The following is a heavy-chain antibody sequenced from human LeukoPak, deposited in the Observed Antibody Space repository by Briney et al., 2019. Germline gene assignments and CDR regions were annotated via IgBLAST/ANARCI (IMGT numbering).Heavy chain of an antibody. CDR2: INPNSGGT. CDR3: ARDPAMANLRADY. Sequence: ASVKVSCKASGYTFTRYYMHWVRQAPGQGLEWMGWINPNSGGTNYAQKFQGWVTMTRDTSNNTAYLQLSRLRSEDTDVYYCARDPAMANLRADYWGQGTLVTVSS. V-gene: IGHV1-2*04. CDR1: GYTFTRYY. D-gene: IGHD5-18*01. J-gene: IGHJ4*02.